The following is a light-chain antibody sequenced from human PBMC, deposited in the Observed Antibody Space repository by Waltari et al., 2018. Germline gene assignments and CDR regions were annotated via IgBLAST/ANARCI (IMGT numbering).Light chain of an antibody. CDR1: SSDVGGYNY. CDR3: SSYTSSSTLGV. CDR2: DVS. J-gene: IGLJ2*01. V-gene: IGLV2-14*03. Sequence: QSALTQPASVSGSPGQSITISCTGTSSDVGGYNYVSWYQQHPGKAPKLMIYDVSNRPSGVSNRFSCSKSGNTASLTISGLQAEDEADYYCSSYTSSSTLGVFGGGTKLTVL.